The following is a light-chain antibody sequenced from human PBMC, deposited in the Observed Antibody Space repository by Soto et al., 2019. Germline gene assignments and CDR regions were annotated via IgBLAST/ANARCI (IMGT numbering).Light chain of an antibody. V-gene: IGLV4-69*01. CDR3: QTWGTGPVV. CDR1: SGHSSYA. Sequence: QLVLTQSPSASASLGASVKLTCTLSSGHSSYAIAWHQQQPEKGPRYLMKLNSDGSHSKGDGIPDRFSGSSSGAERYVTISGLQSEDEADYYCQTWGTGPVVFGGCTQLTVL. J-gene: IGLJ7*01. CDR2: LNSDGSH.